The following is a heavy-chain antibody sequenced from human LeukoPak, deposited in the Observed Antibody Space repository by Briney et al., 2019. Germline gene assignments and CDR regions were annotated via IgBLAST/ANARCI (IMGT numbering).Heavy chain of an antibody. J-gene: IGHJ4*02. CDR3: ARRNYDSSGYASFDY. D-gene: IGHD3-22*01. Sequence: SETLSLTCTVSGGSISSSSYYWGWIRHPPGKGLEWIGSIYYSGSTYYNPSLKSRVTISVDTSKNQFSLKLSSVTAADTAVYYCARRNYDSSGYASFDYWGQGTLVTVSS. CDR1: GGSISSSSYY. V-gene: IGHV4-39*01. CDR2: IYYSGST.